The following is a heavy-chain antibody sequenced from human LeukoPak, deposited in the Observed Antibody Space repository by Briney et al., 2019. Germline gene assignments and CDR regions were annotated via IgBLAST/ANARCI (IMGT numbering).Heavy chain of an antibody. J-gene: IGHJ4*02. CDR3: ARGQSMIVVVGSVFFDY. CDR1: GGSISSSSYY. CDR2: INHSGSP. Sequence: SETLSLTCTVSGGSISSSSYYWGWIRQPPGTGLEWNGEINHSGSPNYNPSLKSRVTISVDTSKNQFSLKLSSVTAADTAVYYCARGQSMIVVVGSVFFDYWGQGTLVTVSS. V-gene: IGHV4-39*07. D-gene: IGHD3-22*01.